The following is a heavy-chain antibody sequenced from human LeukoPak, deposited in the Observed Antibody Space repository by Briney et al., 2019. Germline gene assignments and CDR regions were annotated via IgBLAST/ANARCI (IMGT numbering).Heavy chain of an antibody. J-gene: IGHJ4*02. CDR2: TYYRSKWYN. CDR3: ARESAGTYYFDY. D-gene: IGHD6-19*01. V-gene: IGHV6-1*01. Sequence: SQTLSLTCAFSGDXVSSNSAAWNWIRQSPSRGLEWLGRTYYRSKWYNNYALSVKSRMTVNPDTSKNQISLQLNSVTPEDTAVYYCARESAGTYYFDYWGQGALVTVSS. CDR1: GDXVSSNSAA.